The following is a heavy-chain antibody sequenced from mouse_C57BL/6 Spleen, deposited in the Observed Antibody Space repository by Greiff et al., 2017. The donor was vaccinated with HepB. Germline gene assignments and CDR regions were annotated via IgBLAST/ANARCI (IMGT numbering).Heavy chain of an antibody. V-gene: IGHV1-53*01. J-gene: IGHJ2*01. D-gene: IGHD2-12*01. CDR1: GYTFTSYW. CDR3: AREVYDRGGDYFDY. Sequence: QVHVKQPGTELVKPGASVKLSCKASGYTFTSYWMHWVKQRPGQGLEWIGNINPSNGGTNYNEKFKSKATLTVDKSSSTAYMQLSSLTSEDSAVYYCAREVYDRGGDYFDYWGQGTTLTVSS. CDR2: INPSNGGT.